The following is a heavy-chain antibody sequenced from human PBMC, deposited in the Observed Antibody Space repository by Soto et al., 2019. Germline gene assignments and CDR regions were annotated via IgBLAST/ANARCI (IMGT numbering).Heavy chain of an antibody. Sequence: QVQLVQSGAEVKKPGSSVKVSCKASGGTFSSYAISWVRQAPGQGLEWMGGIIPIFGTANYAQKFQGRVTITADESTSTSYMELSSLRSEDTAVYYCARGGGGSYTRGVAFDIWGQGTMVTVSS. D-gene: IGHD1-26*01. CDR2: IIPIFGTA. V-gene: IGHV1-69*01. J-gene: IGHJ3*02. CDR3: ARGGGGSYTRGVAFDI. CDR1: GGTFSSYA.